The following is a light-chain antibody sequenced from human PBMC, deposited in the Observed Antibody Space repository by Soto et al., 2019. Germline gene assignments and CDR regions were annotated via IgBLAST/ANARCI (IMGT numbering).Light chain of an antibody. CDR3: QQYGSSIRT. CDR2: GAS. J-gene: IGKJ1*01. CDR1: QSVSSSY. V-gene: IGKV3-20*01. Sequence: EIVLTQSPGTLSLPPGERATLSCRASQSVSSSYLAWYQQKPGQAPRLLIYGASSRATGIPDRFSGSGSGTDFTLTISRLEPEDFAVYYCQQYGSSIRTFGQGTKVEIK.